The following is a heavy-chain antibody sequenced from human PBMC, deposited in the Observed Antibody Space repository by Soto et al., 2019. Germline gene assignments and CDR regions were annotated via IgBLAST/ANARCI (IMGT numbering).Heavy chain of an antibody. Sequence: PGGSLRLSCAASGFTFSSYGMHWVRQAPGKGLEWVAVIWYDGSNKYYADSVKGRFTISRDNSKNTLYLQMNSLRAEDTAVYYCARDRGITMVRGVEPGFDPWGQGTLVTVSS. D-gene: IGHD3-10*01. CDR3: ARDRGITMVRGVEPGFDP. CDR1: GFTFSSYG. V-gene: IGHV3-33*01. CDR2: IWYDGSNK. J-gene: IGHJ5*02.